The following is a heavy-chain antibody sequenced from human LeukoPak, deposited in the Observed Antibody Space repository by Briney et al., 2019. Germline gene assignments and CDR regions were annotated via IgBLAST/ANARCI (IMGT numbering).Heavy chain of an antibody. D-gene: IGHD3-10*01. V-gene: IGHV3-66*01. CDR3: AREDYYGSGSWD. J-gene: IGHJ3*01. CDR1: GFTVTSNY. CDR2: IYSGGST. Sequence: GGSLRLSCAASGFTVTSNYMSWVRQAPGKGLEWVSVIYSGGSTFYADSVKGRFTISRDNSKNTVYLQMNSLRAEDTAVYYCAREDYYGSGSWDWGQGAMVTVSS.